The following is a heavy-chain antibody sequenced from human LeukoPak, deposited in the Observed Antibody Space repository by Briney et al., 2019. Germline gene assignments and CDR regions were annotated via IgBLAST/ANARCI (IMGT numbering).Heavy chain of an antibody. CDR3: AREGGSIDWFDP. CDR2: MNPNSGNT. D-gene: IGHD3-16*01. Sequence: ASVKVSCKASGYTFNRYGISWVRQAPGQGPEWMGWMNPNSGNTGYAQRFQGRVTMTRNTSISTAYMELSSLRSEDTAVYYCAREGGSIDWFDPWGQGTLVTVSS. CDR1: GYTFNRYG. V-gene: IGHV1-8*01. J-gene: IGHJ5*02.